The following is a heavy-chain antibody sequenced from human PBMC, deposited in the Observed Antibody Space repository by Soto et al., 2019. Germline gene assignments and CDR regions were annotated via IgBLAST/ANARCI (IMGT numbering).Heavy chain of an antibody. Sequence: GESLKISCKGSGYSFTSYWIGWVRQMPXKGLEWMGIIYPGDSDTRYSPSFQGQVTISADKSISTAYLQWSSLKASDTAMYYCARHSETSSGWRYYYYGMDVWGQGTTVTVS. CDR1: GYSFTSYW. CDR2: IYPGDSDT. CDR3: ARHSETSSGWRYYYYGMDV. D-gene: IGHD6-19*01. V-gene: IGHV5-51*01. J-gene: IGHJ6*01.